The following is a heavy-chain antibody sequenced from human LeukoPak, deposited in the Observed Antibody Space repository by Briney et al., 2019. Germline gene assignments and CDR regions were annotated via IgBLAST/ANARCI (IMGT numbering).Heavy chain of an antibody. CDR1: GFTFSSQG. D-gene: IGHD3-3*01. CDR3: ATGASVTTIRFFDY. CDR2: ISYDGSNK. Sequence: PGGSLRLSCAASGFTFSSQGMHWVRQAPGKGLEWVAGISYDGSNKYYADSVKGRFTISRDNSRNMLYLQMNSLRAEDTAVYFCATGASVTTIRFFDYWGQGTLVTVSS. V-gene: IGHV3-30*03. J-gene: IGHJ4*02.